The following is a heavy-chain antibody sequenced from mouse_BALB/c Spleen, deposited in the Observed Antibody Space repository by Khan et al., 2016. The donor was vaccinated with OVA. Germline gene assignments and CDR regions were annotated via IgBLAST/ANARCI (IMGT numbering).Heavy chain of an antibody. V-gene: IGHV1-9*01. CDR2: ILPGTGNT. J-gene: IGHJ2*01. CDR1: GYAFRSYW. Sequence: QVQLQQSGAELMKPGASVKISCEATGYAFRSYWIEWVKQRPGHGLEWVGEILPGTGNTKYNEKFEGQVTLTADTSSHTAYLQLSSLTSEDSAVYYCTRPYYADYWGQGTTLTVSS. D-gene: IGHD2-10*01. CDR3: TRPYYADY.